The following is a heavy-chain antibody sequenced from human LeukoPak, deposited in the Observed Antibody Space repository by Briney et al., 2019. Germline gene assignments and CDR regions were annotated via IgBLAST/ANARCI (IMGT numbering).Heavy chain of an antibody. CDR3: ARGPSNLYYYDSSGYESFDY. Sequence: PSETLSLTCAVYGGSFSGYYWSWIRQPPGNGLEWIGEINHSGSTNYNPSLKSRVTISVDTSKNQFSLKLSSVTAADTAVYYCARGPSNLYYYDSSGYESFDYWGQGTLVTVSS. CDR2: INHSGST. J-gene: IGHJ4*02. V-gene: IGHV4-34*01. CDR1: GGSFSGYY. D-gene: IGHD3-22*01.